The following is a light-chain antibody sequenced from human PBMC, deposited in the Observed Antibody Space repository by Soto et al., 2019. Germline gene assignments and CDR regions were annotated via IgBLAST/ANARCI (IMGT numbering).Light chain of an antibody. J-gene: IGKJ5*01. CDR2: AAS. V-gene: IGKV3-15*01. Sequence: EIVMAQSPATLAVSPGERATLSCRASQNINIALAWYQQKAGQAPRLLIYAASTRATGIPARFSGSGSGTEFTLTISSLQSEDFAVYYCQQYTNWPITFGQGTRLEIK. CDR1: QNINIA. CDR3: QQYTNWPIT.